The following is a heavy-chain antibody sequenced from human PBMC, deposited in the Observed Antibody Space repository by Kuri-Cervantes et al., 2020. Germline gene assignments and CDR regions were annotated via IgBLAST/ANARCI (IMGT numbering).Heavy chain of an antibody. Sequence: SETLSLTCTVSGGSISSYYWSWIRQPPGKGLEWIGYIYTSGSTNYNPSLKSRVTMSVDTSKNQFSLKLSSVTAADTAVYYCARSPVRGFGVVIIDSMDVWGQGTTVTVSS. CDR2: IYTSGST. V-gene: IGHV4-4*08. D-gene: IGHD3-3*01. CDR3: ARSPVRGFGVVIIDSMDV. CDR1: GGSISSYY. J-gene: IGHJ6*02.